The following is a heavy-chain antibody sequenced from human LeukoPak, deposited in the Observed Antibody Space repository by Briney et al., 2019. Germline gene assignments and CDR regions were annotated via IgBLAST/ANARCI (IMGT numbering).Heavy chain of an antibody. CDR1: GYAFTGYY. CDR2: INPNSGGT. CDR3: AREPMVREFNWFDP. J-gene: IGHJ5*02. D-gene: IGHD3-10*01. V-gene: IGHV1-2*06. Sequence: ASVKVSCKASGYAFTGYYIHWVRPAPGQGLEWMGRINPNSGGTNYAQKFQGRVTMTRATSISPAYMELSRLTSDDTAVYYCAREPMVREFNWFDPWGQGTLVTVSS.